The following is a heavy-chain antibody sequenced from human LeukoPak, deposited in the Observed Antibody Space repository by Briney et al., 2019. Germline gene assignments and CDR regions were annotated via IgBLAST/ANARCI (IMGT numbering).Heavy chain of an antibody. Sequence: PSETLSLTCTVSGDSISSYYWSWIRQPPGKGLEWIGEINHSGSTNYNPSLKSRVTISVDTSKNQFSLKLSSVTAADTAVYYCASRWAAAGTLDYWGQGTLVTVSS. CDR1: GDSISSYY. CDR3: ASRWAAAGTLDY. J-gene: IGHJ4*02. D-gene: IGHD6-13*01. V-gene: IGHV4-34*01. CDR2: INHSGST.